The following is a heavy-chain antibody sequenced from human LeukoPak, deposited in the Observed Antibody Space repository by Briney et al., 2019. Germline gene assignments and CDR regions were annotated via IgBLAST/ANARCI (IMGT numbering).Heavy chain of an antibody. J-gene: IGHJ4*02. V-gene: IGHV3-23*01. CDR1: GFTFSSYA. CDR3: AKTRGRAAAGFDY. D-gene: IGHD6-13*01. Sequence: GGSLRLSCAASGFTFSSYAMTWVRPAPGKGLEWVSAVSGSGDSTYYADSVKGRFTISRDNSKNTLYLQMNSLRAEDTAVYYCAKTRGRAAAGFDYWGQGTLVTVSS. CDR2: VSGSGDST.